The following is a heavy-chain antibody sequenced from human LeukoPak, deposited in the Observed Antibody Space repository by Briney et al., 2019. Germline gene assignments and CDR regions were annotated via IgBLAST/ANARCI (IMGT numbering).Heavy chain of an antibody. Sequence: EASVKVSCKASGYTFTGYYMHWVRQAPGQGLEWMGWINPNSGGTNYAQKFQGRVTMTRDTSISTAYMELSRLRSDDTAVYYCARDPEANDYGDYGADYWGQGTLVTVSS. J-gene: IGHJ4*02. CDR1: GYTFTGYY. CDR2: INPNSGGT. CDR3: ARDPEANDYGDYGADY. D-gene: IGHD4-17*01. V-gene: IGHV1-2*02.